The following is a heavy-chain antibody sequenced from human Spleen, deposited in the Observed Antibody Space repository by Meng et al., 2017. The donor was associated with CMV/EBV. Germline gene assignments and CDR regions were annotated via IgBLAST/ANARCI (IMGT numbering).Heavy chain of an antibody. CDR2: ISGGSTYI. J-gene: IGHJ5*02. CDR1: GFTFSDYY. Sequence: GGSLRLSCAASGFTFSDYYMSWVRQAPGKGLEWVSSISGGSTYIYSADSLKGRFTISRDDAKNSLYLEMNSLRAEDMAVYYCAKGPSPYCSSTSCTGDPWGQGTLVTVSS. D-gene: IGHD2-2*01. V-gene: IGHV3-21*04. CDR3: AKGPSPYCSSTSCTGDP.